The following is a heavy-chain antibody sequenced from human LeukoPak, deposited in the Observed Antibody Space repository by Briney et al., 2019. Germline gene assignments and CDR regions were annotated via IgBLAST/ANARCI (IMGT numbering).Heavy chain of an antibody. Sequence: PSETLSLTCTVSGGSISTSSYYWGWIRQPPGKGLEWIGSIYYSGSTYYNPSLKSRVTISVDTSKNQFSLKLSSVTAADTAVYYCARHPWDSSGYYLYYWGQGALVTVSS. CDR2: IYYSGST. CDR3: ARHPWDSSGYYLYY. CDR1: GGSISTSSYY. J-gene: IGHJ4*02. D-gene: IGHD3-22*01. V-gene: IGHV4-39*01.